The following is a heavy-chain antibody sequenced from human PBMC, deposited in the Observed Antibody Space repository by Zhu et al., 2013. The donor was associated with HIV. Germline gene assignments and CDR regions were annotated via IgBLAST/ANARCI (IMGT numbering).Heavy chain of an antibody. CDR1: GGSISSSSYY. Sequence: QVQLQESGPGLVKPSETLSLTCTVSGGSISSSSYYWGWIRQPPGKGLEWIGSIYYSGSTYYNPSLKSRVTISVDTSKNQFSLKLSSVTAADTAVYYCSTYYYGSGSYYSDYWGQGTLVTVSS. CDR2: IYYSGST. V-gene: IGHV4-39*07. J-gene: IGHJ4*02. D-gene: IGHD3-10*01. CDR3: STYYYGSGSYYSDY.